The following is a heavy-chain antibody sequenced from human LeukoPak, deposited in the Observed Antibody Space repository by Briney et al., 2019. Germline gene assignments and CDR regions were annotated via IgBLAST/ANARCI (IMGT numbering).Heavy chain of an antibody. CDR3: AREMGETYCGGDCFDAFDI. V-gene: IGHV1-69*01. CDR1: GGTFSSYA. CDR2: IIPIFGTA. J-gene: IGHJ3*02. D-gene: IGHD2-21*02. Sequence: GSSVKVSCKASGGTFSSYAISWVRQAPGQGLEWMGGIIPIFGTANYAQKFQGRVTITADEPTSTAYMELSSLRSEDTAVYYCAREMGETYCGGDCFDAFDIWGQGTMVTVS.